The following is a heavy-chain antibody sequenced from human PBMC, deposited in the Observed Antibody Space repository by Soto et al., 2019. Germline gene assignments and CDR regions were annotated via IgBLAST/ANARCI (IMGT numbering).Heavy chain of an antibody. CDR2: ISAYNGNT. D-gene: IGHD1-26*01. J-gene: IGHJ5*02. Sequence: GASVKVSCKASGYTFTSYGISWVRQAPGQGLEWMGWISAYNGNTNYAQKLQGRVTMTTDTSTSTAYMELGSLRSDDTAVYYCARDPHLGYSGSYPNWFDPWGQGTLVTVSS. CDR3: ARDPHLGYSGSYPNWFDP. V-gene: IGHV1-18*01. CDR1: GYTFTSYG.